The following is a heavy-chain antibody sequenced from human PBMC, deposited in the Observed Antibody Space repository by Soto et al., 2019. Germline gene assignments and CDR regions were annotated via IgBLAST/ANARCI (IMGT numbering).Heavy chain of an antibody. V-gene: IGHV1-69*01. J-gene: IGHJ6*02. Sequence: QVQLVQSGAEVKKPGSSVKVSCKASGGTFSSYAISWVRQAPGQGLEWMGGIIPIFGTANYAQKFQGRVTITADESTSTAYMELSSLRSEDTAVNYCARVRYCGGDCYSHYYYGMDVWGQGTTVTVSS. CDR1: GGTFSSYA. CDR3: ARVRYCGGDCYSHYYYGMDV. D-gene: IGHD2-21*02. CDR2: IIPIFGTA.